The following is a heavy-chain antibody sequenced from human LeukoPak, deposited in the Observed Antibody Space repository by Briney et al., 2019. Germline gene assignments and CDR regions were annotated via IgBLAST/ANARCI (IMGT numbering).Heavy chain of an antibody. J-gene: IGHJ6*03. D-gene: IGHD3-3*01. CDR2: ISYDGSNK. CDR1: GFTFSNYA. Sequence: GGSLRLSCAASGFTFSNYAMHWVRQAPGKGLEWVAVISYDGSNKYYADSVKGRFTIPRDNSKNTLYLQMNSLRAEDTAVYYCARGSGSLYQPYYYYYYMDVWGKGTTVTISS. V-gene: IGHV3-30*04. CDR3: ARGSGSLYQPYYYYYYMDV.